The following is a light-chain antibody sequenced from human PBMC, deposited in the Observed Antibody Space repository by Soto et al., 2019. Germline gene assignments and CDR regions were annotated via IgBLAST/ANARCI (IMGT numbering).Light chain of an antibody. V-gene: IGKV3-20*01. CDR3: QHYGRSPRT. J-gene: IGKJ1*01. Sequence: EIVLTQSPGTLSLSPGERATLSCRASQSVDSTYLAWYQQKPGQAPRLLIYGASSRATGIPDRFSGSGSGTDFTLTISRLEPEDFAVYYCQHYGRSPRTFGQGTKVEIK. CDR1: QSVDSTY. CDR2: GAS.